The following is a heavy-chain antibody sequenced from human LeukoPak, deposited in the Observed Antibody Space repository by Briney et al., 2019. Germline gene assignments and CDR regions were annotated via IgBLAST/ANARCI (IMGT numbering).Heavy chain of an antibody. CDR1: GCTFSSYW. V-gene: IGHV3-74*01. Sequence: GGALRLSCAASGCTFSSYWMHWVRQVPGKGLVGVARINPGGSSITYADSVKGRFTISRDNDKNTLYLQMASLTAEDTGVYCCARSNPAHDYWGQGTLVTVSS. CDR2: INPGGSSI. J-gene: IGHJ4*02. CDR3: ARSNPAHDY.